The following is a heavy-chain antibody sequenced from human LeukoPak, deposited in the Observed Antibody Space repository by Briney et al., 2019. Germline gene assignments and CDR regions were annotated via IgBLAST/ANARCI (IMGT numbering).Heavy chain of an antibody. J-gene: IGHJ4*02. V-gene: IGHV1-69*04. D-gene: IGHD1-26*01. CDR2: IIPILGIA. CDR1: GGTFSSYA. Sequence: GASVKVSCKASGGTFSSYAISWVRQAPGQGLEWMGRIIPILGIANYAQKFQGRVTITADKSTSTAYMELSSLRPEDTAVYYCARGRLSVVFSGSSLGVFDYWGQGTLVTVSS. CDR3: ARGRLSVVFSGSSLGVFDY.